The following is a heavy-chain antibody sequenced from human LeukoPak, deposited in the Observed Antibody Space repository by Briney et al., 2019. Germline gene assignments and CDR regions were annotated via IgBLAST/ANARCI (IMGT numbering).Heavy chain of an antibody. V-gene: IGHV3-23*01. CDR1: GFTFSSYA. D-gene: IGHD6-19*01. CDR3: AKDLLIAVAGPAYYYYGMDV. Sequence: SGGSLRLSCAASGFTFSSYAMSWVRQAPGKGLEWVSAISASGGSTYYADSVKGRFTISRDNSKNTLYLQMNSLRAKDTAIYYCAKDLLIAVAGPAYYYYGMDVWGQGTTVTVSS. J-gene: IGHJ6*02. CDR2: ISASGGST.